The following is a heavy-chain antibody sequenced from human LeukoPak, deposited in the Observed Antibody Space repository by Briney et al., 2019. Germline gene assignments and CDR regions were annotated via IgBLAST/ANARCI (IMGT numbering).Heavy chain of an antibody. D-gene: IGHD6-6*01. CDR3: ARGRGVYASSSTTFDY. V-gene: IGHV1-18*01. CDR2: ISPYNGNR. Sequence: ASVKVSCKASGYTXTKYGITWVRQAPGQGLEWMGWISPYNGNRNYVQKLQDRVTMTTDTSTSTAYMELRSLRSDDTAVYYCARGRGVYASSSTTFDYWGQGTLVTVSS. J-gene: IGHJ4*02. CDR1: GYTXTKYG.